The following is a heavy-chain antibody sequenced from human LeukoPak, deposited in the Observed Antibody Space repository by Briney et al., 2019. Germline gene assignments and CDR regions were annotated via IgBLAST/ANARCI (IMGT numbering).Heavy chain of an antibody. D-gene: IGHD3-22*01. V-gene: IGHV3-74*01. Sequence: HPGGSLRLSCAASGFTFSTYWMHWVRQAPGKGLVWVSRIKSDGSTNYAYSVKGRFTISRDNANNTLSLQMNSLRPEDTGVYYCARAPSEIGGYYPEYFRHWGQGTLVTVSS. CDR3: ARAPSEIGGYYPEYFRH. J-gene: IGHJ1*01. CDR1: GFTFSTYW. CDR2: IKSDGST.